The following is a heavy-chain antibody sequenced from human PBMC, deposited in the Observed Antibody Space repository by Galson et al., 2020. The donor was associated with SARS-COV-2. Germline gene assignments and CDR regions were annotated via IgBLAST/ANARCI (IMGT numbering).Heavy chain of an antibody. V-gene: IGHV3-23*01. Sequence: GGSLRLSCVVSGFTFNTYAMTWVRQAPGKGLEWVAAISGSGDRTYYGDSVKGRFTISRDNAKDTLYLQMNSLRADDTAVYYCAKLGYCSSNTCYLWFYYGMDSWGQGTTVTGSS. CDR2: ISGSGDRT. CDR1: GFTFNTYA. D-gene: IGHD2-2*01. CDR3: AKLGYCSSNTCYLWFYYGMDS. J-gene: IGHJ6*02.